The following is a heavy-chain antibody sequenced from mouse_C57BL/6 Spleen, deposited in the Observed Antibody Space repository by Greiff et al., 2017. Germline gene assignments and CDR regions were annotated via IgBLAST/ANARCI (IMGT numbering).Heavy chain of an antibody. D-gene: IGHD1-1*01. Sequence: EVQVVESGGDLVKPGGSLKLSCAASGFTFSSYGMSWVRQTPDKRLEWVATISSGGSYTYYPDSVKGRFTISRDNAKNTLYLQMSSLKSEDTAMYDCARTGSSLYYYAMDYWGQGTSVTVSS. J-gene: IGHJ4*01. V-gene: IGHV5-6*01. CDR3: ARTGSSLYYYAMDY. CDR2: ISSGGSYT. CDR1: GFTFSSYG.